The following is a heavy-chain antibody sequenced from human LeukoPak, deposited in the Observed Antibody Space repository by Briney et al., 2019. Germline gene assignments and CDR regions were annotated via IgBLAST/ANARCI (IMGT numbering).Heavy chain of an antibody. CDR3: ASGSHFDTSGYPYWFFDL. V-gene: IGHV1-69*13. CDR2: IIPVFGTS. D-gene: IGHD3-22*01. CDR1: GGTFSSHG. J-gene: IGHJ2*01. Sequence: ASVKVSCKASGGTFSSHGFSWVRQAPGQGLEWMGEIIPVFGTSSNAQKLQGRVTITADESTNTAYMELKSLRSEDTAIYYCASGSHFDTSGYPYWFFDLWGRGTLVTVSS.